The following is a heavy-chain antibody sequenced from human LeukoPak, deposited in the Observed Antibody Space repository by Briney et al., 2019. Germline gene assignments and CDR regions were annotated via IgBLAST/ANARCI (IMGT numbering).Heavy chain of an antibody. CDR3: ARVAATLKRINWFDP. V-gene: IGHV4-39*01. J-gene: IGHJ5*02. CDR1: GGSISSSSYY. CDR2: IYYSGST. D-gene: IGHD2-15*01. Sequence: SETLSLTRTVSGGSISSSSYYWGWIRQPPGKGLEWIGSIYYSGSTYYNPSLKSRVTISVDTSKNQFSLKLSSVTAADTAVYYCARVAATLKRINWFDPWGQGTLVTVSS.